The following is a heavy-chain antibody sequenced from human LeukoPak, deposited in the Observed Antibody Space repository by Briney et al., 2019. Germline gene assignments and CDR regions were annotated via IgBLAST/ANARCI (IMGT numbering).Heavy chain of an antibody. CDR2: ISGGGGDI. CDR3: ARSYVGADRYFDY. CDR1: GFTFSTYA. D-gene: IGHD1-26*01. V-gene: IGHV3-23*01. Sequence: GGSLRLSCAASGFTFSTYAMSWVRQAPGKGLEWVSAISGGGGDIDYADSVKGRFTISRDNSKNTLYLQMNSLRAEDTAVYYCARSYVGADRYFDYWGQGTLVTVSS. J-gene: IGHJ4*02.